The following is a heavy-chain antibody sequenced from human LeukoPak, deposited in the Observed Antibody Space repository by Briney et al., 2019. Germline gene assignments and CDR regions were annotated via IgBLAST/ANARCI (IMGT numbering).Heavy chain of an antibody. Sequence: PSETLSLTCTVSGGSISSSSYYWGWIRQPPGKGLEWIGSIYYSGSTYYNPSLKSRVTISVDTSKNQFSLKLSSVTAADTAVYYCACGSGARYWGQGTLVTVSS. CDR3: ACGSGARY. CDR2: IYYSGST. D-gene: IGHD1-26*01. V-gene: IGHV4-39*07. CDR1: GGSISSSSYY. J-gene: IGHJ4*02.